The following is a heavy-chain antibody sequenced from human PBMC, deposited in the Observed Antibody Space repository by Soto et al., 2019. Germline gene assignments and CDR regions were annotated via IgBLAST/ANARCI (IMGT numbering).Heavy chain of an antibody. V-gene: IGHV3-11*06. Sequence: QVQLVESGGGLVKPGGSLRLSCAASGFTFSDYYMSWIRQAPGKGLEWVSYISSSSSYTNYADSVKGRFTISRDNAKNSLYLQMNSLRAEDTAVYYCARTPIWFGELWGRVFDYWGQGTLVTVSS. CDR3: ARTPIWFGELWGRVFDY. J-gene: IGHJ4*02. CDR2: ISSSSSYT. CDR1: GFTFSDYY. D-gene: IGHD3-10*01.